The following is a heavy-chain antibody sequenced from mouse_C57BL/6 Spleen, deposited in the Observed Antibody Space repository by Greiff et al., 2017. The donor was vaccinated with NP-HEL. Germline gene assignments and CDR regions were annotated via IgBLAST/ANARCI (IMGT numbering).Heavy chain of an antibody. Sequence: QVQLQQSGAELVRPGASVTLSCKASGYTFTDYEMHWVKQTPVHGLEWIGAIDPETGGTAYNQKFKGKAILTADKSSSTAYMELRSLTSEDSAVYYCTRRHGYYSPNYFDYWGQGTTLTVSS. V-gene: IGHV1-15*01. J-gene: IGHJ2*01. D-gene: IGHD2-12*01. CDR2: IDPETGGT. CDR3: TRRHGYYSPNYFDY. CDR1: GYTFTDYE.